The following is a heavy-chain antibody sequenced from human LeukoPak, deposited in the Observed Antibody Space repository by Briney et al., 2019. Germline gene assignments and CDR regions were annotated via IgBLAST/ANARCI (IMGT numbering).Heavy chain of an antibody. CDR1: GYTFTNYG. CDR2: INTYNGKT. J-gene: IGHJ6*03. D-gene: IGHD3-16*01. V-gene: IGHV1-18*01. Sequence: ASVKVSCKASGYTFTNYGISWVRQAPGQGLEWMGWINTYNGKTNYAQKLQGRVTMTTDTSTSTAYMELRSLRSDDTAVYYCARGGEPSYYYYMDVWSKGTTVTVPS. CDR3: ARGGEPSYYYYMDV.